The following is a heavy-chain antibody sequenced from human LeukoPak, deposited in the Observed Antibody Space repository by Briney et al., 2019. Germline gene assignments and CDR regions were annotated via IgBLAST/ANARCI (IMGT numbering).Heavy chain of an antibody. CDR2: ISSNGGST. V-gene: IGHV3-64*01. Sequence: PGGSLRLSCAASGFTFSSYAMHWVRQAPGKGLEYVSAISSNGGSTYYATPVKGRFPISRDHYKNTLYLKMGSLRAEDMAVYYCAREGVSRLRFNEAFDYWGQGTLVTVSS. J-gene: IGHJ4*01. CDR1: GFTFSSYA. CDR3: AREGVSRLRFNEAFDY. D-gene: IGHD5-12*01.